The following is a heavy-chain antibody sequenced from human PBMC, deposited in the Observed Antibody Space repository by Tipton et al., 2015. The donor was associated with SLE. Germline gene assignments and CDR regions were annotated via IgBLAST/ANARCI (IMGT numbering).Heavy chain of an antibody. CDR1: GGSISSSSYY. V-gene: IGHV4-39*07. CDR2: IYYSGST. CDR3: AHANWGTNFGY. D-gene: IGHD7-27*01. Sequence: LSLTCTVSGGSISSSSYYWAWIRQPPGKGLEWIGSIYYSGSTYYNPSLESRVTISVDTSKNQFSLKLSSVTAADTAVFYCAHANWGTNFGYWGQGTLVTVSS. J-gene: IGHJ4*02.